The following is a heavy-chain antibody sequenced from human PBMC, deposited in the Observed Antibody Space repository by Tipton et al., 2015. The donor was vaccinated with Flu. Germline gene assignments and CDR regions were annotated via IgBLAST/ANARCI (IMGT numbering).Heavy chain of an antibody. CDR1: GGFITSGSYY. D-gene: IGHD6-13*01. CDR2: IYYSGST. CDR3: ARDSAAHYGMDV. Sequence: LRLSCTVSGGFITSGSYYWSWIRQPPGKGLEWIGYIYYSGSTNYNPSLKSRVTISVDTYKNQFSLKLSSVTAADTAVYYCARDSAAHYGMDVWGQGTTVTVSS. V-gene: IGHV4-61*01. J-gene: IGHJ6*02.